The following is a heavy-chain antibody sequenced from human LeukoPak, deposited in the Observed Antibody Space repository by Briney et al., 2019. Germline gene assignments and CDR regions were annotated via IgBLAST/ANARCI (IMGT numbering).Heavy chain of an antibody. CDR1: GFTFSRYA. D-gene: IGHD2-15*01. CDR3: AKQLGYCSDGSCYFPY. Sequence: GGSLKLSCAASGFTFSRYALHWVRQAPGKGLEWVALTSSDGSDQYYADFVKGRFTISRDNSKSTLCLQMNSLRAEDTAVYYCAKQLGYCSDGSCYFPYWGQGTLVTVSS. CDR2: TSSDGSDQ. V-gene: IGHV3-30-3*02. J-gene: IGHJ4*02.